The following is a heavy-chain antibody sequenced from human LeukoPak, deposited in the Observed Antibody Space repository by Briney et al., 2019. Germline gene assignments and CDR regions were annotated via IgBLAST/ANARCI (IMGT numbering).Heavy chain of an antibody. D-gene: IGHD4-23*01. Sequence: SETLSLTCAVYGGSFSGYYWSWIRQPPGKGLEWIGEINHSGSTNYNPSLKSRVTTSVDTSKNQFSLKLSSVTAADTAVYYCARSFVAETVAYYFDYWGQGTLVTVSS. V-gene: IGHV4-34*01. J-gene: IGHJ4*02. CDR3: ARSFVAETVAYYFDY. CDR1: GGSFSGYY. CDR2: INHSGST.